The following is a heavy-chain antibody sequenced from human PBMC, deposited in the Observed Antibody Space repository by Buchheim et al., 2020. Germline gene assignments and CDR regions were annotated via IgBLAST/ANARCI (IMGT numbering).Heavy chain of an antibody. CDR2: IRSKAYGGTT. CDR3: TSFDFCGGDCYFYYYYGMDV. V-gene: IGHV3-49*03. J-gene: IGHJ6*02. D-gene: IGHD2-21*02. CDR1: GFTFGDYA. Sequence: EVQLVESGGGLVQPGRSLRLSCTASGFTFGDYAMSWFRQAPGKGLEWVGFIRSKAYGGTTEYAASVKGRFTISRDDSKSIPYLQMNSLKTEDTAVYYCTSFDFCGGDCYFYYYYGMDVWGQGTT.